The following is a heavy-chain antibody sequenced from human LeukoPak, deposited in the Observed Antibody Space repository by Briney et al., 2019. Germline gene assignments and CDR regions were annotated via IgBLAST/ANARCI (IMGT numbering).Heavy chain of an antibody. Sequence: PSETLSLTCAVSGGSISTTHWWTWVRQCPGKGLEWIGEIHHSGANNNNLSLKSHVTISVDKSKNHFALKMSSVTAADTAVYYCARGHPRLRSFDIWGRGTMVTVSS. CDR2: IHHSGAN. CDR1: GGSISTTHW. V-gene: IGHV4-4*02. J-gene: IGHJ3*02. CDR3: ARGHPRLRSFDI.